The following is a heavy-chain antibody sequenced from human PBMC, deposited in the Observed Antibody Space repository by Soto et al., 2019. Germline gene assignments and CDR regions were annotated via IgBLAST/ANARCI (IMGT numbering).Heavy chain of an antibody. CDR3: ARKESNWKYSTRKYGMDV. D-gene: IGHD1-20*01. Sequence: GASVKVSCKASGYTFTSYDINWVRQATGQGLEWMGWMNPNSGNTGYAQKFQGRVTMTRNTSISTAYMELSSLRSEDTAVYYCARKESNWKYSTRKYGMDVWGQGTTVTVSS. CDR2: MNPNSGNT. J-gene: IGHJ6*02. V-gene: IGHV1-8*01. CDR1: GYTFTSYD.